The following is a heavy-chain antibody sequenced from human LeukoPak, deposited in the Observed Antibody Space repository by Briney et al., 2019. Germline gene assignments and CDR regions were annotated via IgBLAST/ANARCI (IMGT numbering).Heavy chain of an antibody. CDR2: IYYAGST. Sequence: SETLSLTCTVSGGSISSYYWGWIRQPPGKGLEWIGSIYYAGSTFYNPSLKSRVTISVDTSKNQFSLKLTSVTAADTAVYYCARSGNNYDFWSGYYRLGAFDIWGQGTMVTVSS. J-gene: IGHJ3*02. CDR1: GGSISSYY. CDR3: ARSGNNYDFWSGYYRLGAFDI. D-gene: IGHD3-3*01. V-gene: IGHV4-39*07.